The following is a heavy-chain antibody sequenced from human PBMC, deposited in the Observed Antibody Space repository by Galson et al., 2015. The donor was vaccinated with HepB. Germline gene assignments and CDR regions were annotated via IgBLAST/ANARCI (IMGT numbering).Heavy chain of an antibody. Sequence: SVKVSCKASGGTFSSYAISWVRQAPGQGLEWMGGIIPIFGTANYAQKFQGRVTITADESTSTAYMELSSLRSEDTAVYYCARSILSSGWYEYEDEGGAFDYWGQGTLVTVSS. CDR1: GGTFSSYA. D-gene: IGHD6-19*01. CDR2: IIPIFGTA. CDR3: ARSILSSGWYEYEDEGGAFDY. V-gene: IGHV1-69*13. J-gene: IGHJ4*02.